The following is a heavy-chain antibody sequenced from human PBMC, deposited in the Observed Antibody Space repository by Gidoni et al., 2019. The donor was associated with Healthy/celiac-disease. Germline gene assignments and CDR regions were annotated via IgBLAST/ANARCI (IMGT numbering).Heavy chain of an antibody. CDR1: GFTFSSYW. J-gene: IGHJ4*02. CDR2: SNSDGSST. Sequence: EVQLVESGGGLVLPGGSLTLSCAASGFTFSSYWMHWVRQAPGKGLVWVSRSNSDGSSTSYADSVKGRFTISRDNAKNTLYLQMNSLRAEDTAVYYCARVVGQWLVYFDYWGQGTLVTVSS. D-gene: IGHD6-19*01. V-gene: IGHV3-74*01. CDR3: ARVVGQWLVYFDY.